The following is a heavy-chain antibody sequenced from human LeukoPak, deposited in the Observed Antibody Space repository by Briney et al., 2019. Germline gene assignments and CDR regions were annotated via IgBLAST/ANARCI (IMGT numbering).Heavy chain of an antibody. V-gene: IGHV4-59*01. CDR2: IHYSGRT. CDR1: GGSISDYY. CDR3: ARLVGVNRGSEDY. J-gene: IGHJ4*02. D-gene: IGHD7-27*01. Sequence: PSETLSLTCAVSGGSISDYYYTWIRQPPGEGLEYIGYIHYSGRTDYNPSLKSRVTISVDTSNNQLSLRLSSVTAADTAVYYCARLVGVNRGSEDYWGQGTLVTVSS.